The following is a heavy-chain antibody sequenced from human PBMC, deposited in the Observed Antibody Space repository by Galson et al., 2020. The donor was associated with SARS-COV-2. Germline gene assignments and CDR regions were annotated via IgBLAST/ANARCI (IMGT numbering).Heavy chain of an antibody. CDR1: GYTFTTYG. D-gene: IGHD1-26*01. V-gene: IGHV1-18*01. J-gene: IGHJ4*02. Sequence: ASVKVSCKASGYTFTTYGISWVRQAPGQGLKWMGWISTDNGNTYSAREIQGRVTMTTDTSTSTAYMELRSLRSDDTAVYYCARDRVGGTDFDYWGQGTLVTVSS. CDR3: ARDRVGGTDFDY. CDR2: ISTDNGNT.